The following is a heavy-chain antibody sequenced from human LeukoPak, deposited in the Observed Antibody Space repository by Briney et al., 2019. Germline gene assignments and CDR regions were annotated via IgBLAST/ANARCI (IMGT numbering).Heavy chain of an antibody. D-gene: IGHD5-18*01. V-gene: IGHV4-34*01. J-gene: IGHJ4*02. CDR3: AREDTAMAYFDY. CDR1: GGSFSGYY. Sequence: SETLSLTCAVYGGSFSGYYWSWIRQPPGKGLEWIGEINHSGSTNYNPSLKSRVTISVDTSKNQFSLKLSSVTAADTAVYYCAREDTAMAYFDYWGQGTLVTVSA. CDR2: INHSGST.